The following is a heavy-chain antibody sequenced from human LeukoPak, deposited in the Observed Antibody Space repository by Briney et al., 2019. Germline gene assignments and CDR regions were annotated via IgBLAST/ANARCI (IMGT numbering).Heavy chain of an antibody. CDR3: AKAPRGYSYVDY. CDR2: ISGSGGST. V-gene: IGHV3-23*01. D-gene: IGHD5-18*01. CDR1: GFTFSSYG. Sequence: GGSLRLSCAASGFTFSSYGMSWVRQAPGKGLEWVSAISGSGGSTYDADSVKGRFTISRDNSKNTLYLQMNSLRAEDTAVYYCAKAPRGYSYVDYWGQGTLVTVSS. J-gene: IGHJ4*02.